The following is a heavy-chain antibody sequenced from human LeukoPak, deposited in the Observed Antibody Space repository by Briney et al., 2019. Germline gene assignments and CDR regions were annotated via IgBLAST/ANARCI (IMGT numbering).Heavy chain of an antibody. Sequence: AGGSLRLSCAASGFTFSSYGMHWVRQAPGKGLEWVAVIWYDGSNKYYADSVKGRFTISRDNSKNTLYLQMNSLRAEDTAVYYCARGRLTRGHDYWGQGTLVTVSS. CDR1: GFTFSSYG. CDR2: IWYDGSNK. J-gene: IGHJ4*02. CDR3: ARGRLTRGHDY. D-gene: IGHD3-10*01. V-gene: IGHV3-33*01.